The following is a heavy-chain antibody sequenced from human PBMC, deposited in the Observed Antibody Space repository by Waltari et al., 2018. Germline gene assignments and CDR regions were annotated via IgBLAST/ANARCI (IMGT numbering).Heavy chain of an antibody. V-gene: IGHV1-2*02. CDR1: GYSFNGYY. J-gene: IGHJ4*02. Sequence: QVQLVQSGAEVKKPGASVKVSCKASGYSFNGYYIHWVRQAPGQGLEWMGWISPNSGVTNYAQKFQARVTMTRDTSISTAYLVLSRLTSDDTAIYYCARDPRWAVTKDYFDFWGQGTLVTVSS. CDR2: ISPNSGVT. CDR3: ARDPRWAVTKDYFDF. D-gene: IGHD4-17*01.